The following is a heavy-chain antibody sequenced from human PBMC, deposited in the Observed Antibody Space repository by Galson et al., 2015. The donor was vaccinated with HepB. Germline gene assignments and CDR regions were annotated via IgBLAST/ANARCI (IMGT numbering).Heavy chain of an antibody. Sequence: SLRLSCAASGFTFSSYAMSWVRQAPGKGLEWVSAISGSGGSTYYADCVKGRFTISRDNSKNTLYLQMNSLRAEDTAVYYCAKVGRVQTVTTGGYFDYWGQGTLVTVSS. D-gene: IGHD4-17*01. CDR2: ISGSGGST. V-gene: IGHV3-23*01. CDR1: GFTFSSYA. CDR3: AKVGRVQTVTTGGYFDY. J-gene: IGHJ4*02.